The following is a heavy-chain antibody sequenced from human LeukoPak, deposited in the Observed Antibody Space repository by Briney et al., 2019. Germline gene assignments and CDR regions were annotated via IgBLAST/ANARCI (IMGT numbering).Heavy chain of an antibody. Sequence: KPGGSLRLSCAASGFTFSDYYMSWIRQAPGKGLERVSYISSSGSTIYYADSVKGRFTISRDNAKNSLYLQMDSLGPEDTAVYYCARDPYSGNYGTYYYYYMDVWGKGTTVTISS. CDR2: ISSSGSTI. J-gene: IGHJ6*03. CDR3: ARDPYSGNYGTYYYYYMDV. D-gene: IGHD1-26*01. V-gene: IGHV3-11*04. CDR1: GFTFSDYY.